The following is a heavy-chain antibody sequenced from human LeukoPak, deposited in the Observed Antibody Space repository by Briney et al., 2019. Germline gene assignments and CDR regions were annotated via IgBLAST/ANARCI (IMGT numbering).Heavy chain of an antibody. CDR1: GGSISTYY. V-gene: IGHV4-59*01. D-gene: IGHD3-10*01. CDR2: IYHSGST. J-gene: IGHJ6*03. Sequence: PSETLSLTCTVSGGSISTYYWSWIRQPPGKGLEWIGYIYHSGSTNYNPSLKSRVTISVDTSQNQFYLKLSSVTAADTAVYYCARTTMVRGTYYMDVWGKGTTVTVSS. CDR3: ARTTMVRGTYYMDV.